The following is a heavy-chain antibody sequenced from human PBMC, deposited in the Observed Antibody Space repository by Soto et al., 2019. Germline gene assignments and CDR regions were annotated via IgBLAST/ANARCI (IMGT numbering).Heavy chain of an antibody. CDR1: GGSFSGYY. J-gene: IGHJ5*02. D-gene: IGHD3-10*01. CDR3: ARVVIITMVWGVIKNWFDP. V-gene: IGHV4-34*01. CDR2: INHSGST. Sequence: TSETLSLTCAVYGGSFSGYYWSWIRQPPGKGLEWIGEINHSGSTNYNPSLKSRVTISVDTSKNQFSLKLSSVTAADTAVYYCARVVIITMVWGVIKNWFDPWGQGTLVTVSS.